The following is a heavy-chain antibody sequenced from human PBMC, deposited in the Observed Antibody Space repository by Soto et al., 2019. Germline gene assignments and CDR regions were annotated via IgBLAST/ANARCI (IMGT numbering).Heavy chain of an antibody. V-gene: IGHV1-69*13. D-gene: IGHD6-13*01. J-gene: IGHJ6*02. Sequence: SVKVSCKASGGTFSSYAISWVRQAPGQGLEWMGGIIPIFGTANYAQKFQGRVTITADESTSTAYMELSSPRSEDTAVYYCASARIAAAGTTSAGSGYYYGMDVWGQGTTVTVSS. CDR2: IIPIFGTA. CDR3: ASARIAAAGTTSAGSGYYYGMDV. CDR1: GGTFSSYA.